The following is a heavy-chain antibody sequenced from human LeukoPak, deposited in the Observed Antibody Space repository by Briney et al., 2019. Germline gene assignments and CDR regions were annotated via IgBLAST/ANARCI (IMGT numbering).Heavy chain of an antibody. CDR1: GFTFSSYG. D-gene: IGHD2-8*02. Sequence: GGSLRLSCAASGFTFSSYGMHWVRQAPGKGLEWVSSIFPSGGEIHYADSVRGRFTISRDNSKSTLSLQMNSLRAEDTAIYYCATYRQVLLPFESWGQGTLVTVSS. CDR2: IFPSGGEI. CDR3: ATYRQVLLPFES. V-gene: IGHV3-23*01. J-gene: IGHJ4*02.